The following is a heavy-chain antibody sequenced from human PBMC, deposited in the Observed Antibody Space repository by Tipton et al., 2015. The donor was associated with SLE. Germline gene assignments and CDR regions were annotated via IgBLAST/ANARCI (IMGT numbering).Heavy chain of an antibody. V-gene: IGHV3-23*01. CDR2: IGASDGNT. CDR3: ARDLHNWNDPTWFDP. D-gene: IGHD1-20*01. J-gene: IGHJ5*02. CDR1: GLTFSSFA. Sequence: GSLRLSCAASGLTFSSFAMSWVRQAPGRGLEWVSTIGASDGNTYYADSVRGRFTISRDNSKNTLYLQMNSLRFEDTAMYYCARDLHNWNDPTWFDPWGQGTLVTVSS.